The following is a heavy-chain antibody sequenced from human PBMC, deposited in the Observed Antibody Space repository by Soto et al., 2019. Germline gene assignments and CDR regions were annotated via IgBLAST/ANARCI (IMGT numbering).Heavy chain of an antibody. CDR2: VSQDGTA. J-gene: IGHJ4*02. V-gene: IGHV3-23*03. Sequence: VQLLESGGGLAQPGGSLRLSCAASGFTFSTYTMAWVRQAPGRGPEWVAGVSQDGTAHYADSVKGRFTISRDNSRDTVYLQMITVRGEDTAVYYWAKDMRPEGVWDFDYWGKGTLVTVSS. CDR3: AKDMRPEGVWDFDY. CDR1: GFTFSTYT. D-gene: IGHD2-8*01.